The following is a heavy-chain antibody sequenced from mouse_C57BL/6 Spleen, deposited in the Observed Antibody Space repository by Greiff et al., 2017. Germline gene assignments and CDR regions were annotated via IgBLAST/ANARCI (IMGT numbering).Heavy chain of an antibody. CDR3: ARDERFYAMDY. D-gene: IGHD1-1*01. J-gene: IGHJ4*01. V-gene: IGHV5-4*01. CDR1: GFTFSSYA. CDR2: ISDGGSYT. Sequence: EVMLVESGGGLVKPGGSLKLSCAASGFTFSSYAMSWVRQTPEKRLEWVATISDGGSYTYYPANVKGRFTISRDNAKNNLYLQMSHLKSEDTAMYYCARDERFYAMDYWGQGTSVTVSS.